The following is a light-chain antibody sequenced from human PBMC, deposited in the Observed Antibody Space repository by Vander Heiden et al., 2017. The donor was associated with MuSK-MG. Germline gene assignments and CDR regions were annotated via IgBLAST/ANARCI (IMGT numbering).Light chain of an antibody. V-gene: IGKV4-1*01. CDR3: QQYDSTPPT. CDR1: QSVLYSSNNKNY. CDR2: WAS. Sequence: DIVMTQSPGSLAVPLGDSATINCKSSQSVLYSSNNKNYLAWYQQKPGQPPKLLIYWASTRESGVPDRFSGSGSGTDFTLTISSLQAEDVAVYYCQQYDSTPPTFGPGTKVDIK. J-gene: IGKJ3*01.